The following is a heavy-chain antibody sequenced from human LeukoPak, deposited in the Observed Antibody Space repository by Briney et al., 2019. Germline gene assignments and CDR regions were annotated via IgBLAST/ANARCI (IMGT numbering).Heavy chain of an antibody. V-gene: IGHV4-39*07. CDR3: ARGDLGGNNWFDP. D-gene: IGHD3-10*01. CDR1: GGSISSGGYY. J-gene: IGHJ5*02. CDR2: INHSGST. Sequence: SETLSLTCTVSGGSISSGGYYWSWIRQPPGKGLEWIGEINHSGSTNYNPSLKSRVTISVDTSKNQFSLKLSSVTAADTAVYYCARGDLGGNNWFDPWGQGTLVTVSS.